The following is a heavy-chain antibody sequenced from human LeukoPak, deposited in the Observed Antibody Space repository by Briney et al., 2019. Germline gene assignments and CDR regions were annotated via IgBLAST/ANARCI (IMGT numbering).Heavy chain of an antibody. Sequence: SETLSLTCTVSGGSISSYYRSWIRQPPGKGLEWIGYIYYSGSTNYNPSLKSRVTISVDTSKNQLSLKLSSVTAADTAVYYCARDRRFEGWPLDYWGQGTLVTVSS. CDR1: GGSISSYY. CDR2: IYYSGST. J-gene: IGHJ4*02. V-gene: IGHV4-59*01. D-gene: IGHD3-16*01. CDR3: ARDRRFEGWPLDY.